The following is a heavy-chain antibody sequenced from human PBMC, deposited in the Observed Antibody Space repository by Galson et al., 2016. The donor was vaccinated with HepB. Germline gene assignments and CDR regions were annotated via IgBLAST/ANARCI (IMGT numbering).Heavy chain of an antibody. D-gene: IGHD1-26*01. J-gene: IGHJ2*01. CDR3: ARIPTDSYHWYLDL. V-gene: IGHV3-53*05. Sequence: SLRLSCAVSGFTLRDNYMNWVRQAPGKGLEWVSVLYSRGATYYADSVMGRFTISRDNSNRLSLQMNSLKADDTAVYFCARIPTDSYHWYLDLWGRGTLVTVSS. CDR2: LYSRGAT. CDR1: GFTLRDNY.